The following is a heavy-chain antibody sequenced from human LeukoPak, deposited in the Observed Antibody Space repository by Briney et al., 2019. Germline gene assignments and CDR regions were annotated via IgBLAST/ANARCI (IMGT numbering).Heavy chain of an antibody. D-gene: IGHD3-22*01. V-gene: IGHV1-3*01. J-gene: IGHJ4*01. CDR2: INADSGDT. CDR1: GYTFTTYS. CDR3: ARNYLDNSGYDF. Sequence: ASVKVSCKASGYTFTTYSIHWVRQAPGQRLEWMGWINADSGDTKSSQKFQGRVTITRDTSASTAYMELSSLRSEDTAVYYCARNYLDNSGYDFWGQGTLVTVSS.